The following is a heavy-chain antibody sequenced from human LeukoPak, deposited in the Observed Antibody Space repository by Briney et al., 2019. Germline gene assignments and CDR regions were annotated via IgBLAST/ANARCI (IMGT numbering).Heavy chain of an antibody. J-gene: IGHJ5*02. CDR2: IYHSGTT. V-gene: IGHV4-30-4*01. Sequence: PSLSLSLTCTVSGGSINSDNYYWSWIRQPPGKGLEWIGCIYHSGTTYYSPSLKSRIIISIDTSKNQFSLKLRSVTAADTAVYFCARKDFVYLGFDPWGQGTLVTVPS. CDR1: GGSINSDNYY. CDR3: ARKDFVYLGFDP. D-gene: IGHD3-16*01.